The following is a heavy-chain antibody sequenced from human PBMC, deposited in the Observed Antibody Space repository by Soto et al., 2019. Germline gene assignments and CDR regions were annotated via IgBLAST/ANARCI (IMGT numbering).Heavy chain of an antibody. J-gene: IGHJ4*02. CDR2: IYHTGST. Sequence: SETLSLTCSVSGGSVSTVGHYWTWIRQPPGKGLEWIGSIYHTGSTYYSKSLRSRLTMSVDTSKSQFSLRLSSVTAADTAVYYCARATGTLRSRNCDYWGQGSLVTVSS. V-gene: IGHV4-31*03. D-gene: IGHD1-1*01. CDR3: ARATGTLRSRNCDY. CDR1: GGSVSTVGHY.